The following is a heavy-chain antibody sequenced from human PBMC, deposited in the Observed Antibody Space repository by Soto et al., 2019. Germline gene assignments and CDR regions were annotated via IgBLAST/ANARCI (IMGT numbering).Heavy chain of an antibody. CDR2: IYYSGTA. CDR1: GGSISSSTYY. CDR3: ATTLLRLFNGFDP. Sequence: SETLSLTCTVSGGSISSSTYYWGWIRQPQGKGLEWIGSIYYSGTAYYNPSRRSRVTLSVDTSKNQFSLKLSSVTAADTAVYYCATTLLRLFNGFDPWGQGTLVTVS. D-gene: IGHD3-3*01. J-gene: IGHJ5*02. V-gene: IGHV4-39*01.